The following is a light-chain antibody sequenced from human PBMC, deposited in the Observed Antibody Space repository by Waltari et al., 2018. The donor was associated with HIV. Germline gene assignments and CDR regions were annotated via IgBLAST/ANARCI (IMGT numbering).Light chain of an antibody. Sequence: EIVLTQSPGTLSLSPGERATLSSRASQSVSSPYLAWSQQKPGQAPRPLLYGASSRATGIPERFSGSGSGTDFTLTVSRLEPEEFALYYCQQYSSSPYTFGQGTKLEIK. J-gene: IGKJ2*01. CDR1: QSVSSPY. CDR3: QQYSSSPYT. V-gene: IGKV3-20*01. CDR2: GAS.